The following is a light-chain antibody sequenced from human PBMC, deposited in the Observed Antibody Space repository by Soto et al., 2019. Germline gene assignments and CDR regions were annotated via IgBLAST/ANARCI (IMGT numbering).Light chain of an antibody. J-gene: IGKJ1*01. CDR1: QRFGSSN. CDR2: HAS. Sequence: EIVLTHSPGTLSLSPWERGTLSCRASQRFGSSNLAWYQQKPGQAPRLLFYHASRRATGTPDRFSVSGSGTDFTLTISRLEPGDFAVYYCQQYGDSPRSFGQGTKVDIK. V-gene: IGKV3-20*01. CDR3: QQYGDSPRS.